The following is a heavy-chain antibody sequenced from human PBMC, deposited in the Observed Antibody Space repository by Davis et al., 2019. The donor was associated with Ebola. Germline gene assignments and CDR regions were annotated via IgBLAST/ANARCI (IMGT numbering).Heavy chain of an antibody. J-gene: IGHJ4*02. Sequence: MPSETLSLTCTVSGDSIGSSSYYWGWIRQPPGKGLEWIGEINHSGSTNYNPSLKSRVTISVDTSKNQFSLKLSSVTAADTAVYYCARGRGIYCSGGSCYPGLDYWGQGTLVTVSS. CDR2: INHSGST. CDR3: ARGRGIYCSGGSCYPGLDY. CDR1: GDSIGSSSYY. D-gene: IGHD2-15*01. V-gene: IGHV4-39*07.